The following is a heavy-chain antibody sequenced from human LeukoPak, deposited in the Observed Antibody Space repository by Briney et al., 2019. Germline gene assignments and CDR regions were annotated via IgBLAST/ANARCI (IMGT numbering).Heavy chain of an antibody. CDR1: GLTVSRHY. D-gene: IGHD3-22*01. V-gene: IGHV3-53*01. J-gene: IGHJ4*02. CDR2: ISTGGST. Sequence: GGSLRLSCVASGLTVSRHYMTWVRQAPGKGLEWLSVISTGGSTNYADTVKGRFTISRDNSKNILYLQMNSLRAEDTAVYYCARDDYYDSSGLDYWGQGTLVTVSS. CDR3: ARDDYYDSSGLDY.